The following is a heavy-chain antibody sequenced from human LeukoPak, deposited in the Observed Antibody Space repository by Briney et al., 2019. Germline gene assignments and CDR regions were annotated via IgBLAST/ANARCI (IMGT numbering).Heavy chain of an antibody. CDR1: GGSISSGGYY. Sequence: SETLSLTCTVSGGSISSGGYYWSWIRQHPGKGLEWIGRIYTSGSTNYNPSLKSRVTMSVDTSKNQFSLKLSSVTAADTAVYYCARERGRIAALYYFDYWGQGTLVTVSS. CDR2: IYTSGST. J-gene: IGHJ4*02. CDR3: ARERGRIAALYYFDY. V-gene: IGHV4-61*02. D-gene: IGHD6-13*01.